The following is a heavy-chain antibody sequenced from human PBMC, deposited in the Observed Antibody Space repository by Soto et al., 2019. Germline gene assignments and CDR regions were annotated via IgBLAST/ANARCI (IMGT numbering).Heavy chain of an antibody. D-gene: IGHD1-26*01. CDR2: IYYSGST. J-gene: IGHJ4*02. CDR1: GGSISSYF. Sequence: SETLSLTCTVSGGSISSYFWSWIRQPPGKGLEWIGYIYYSGSTNYNPSLKSRVTISVDTSKNQFSLKLSSVTAADTAVYYCARRYGSAIDYWGQGTLVTVSS. CDR3: ARRYGSAIDY. V-gene: IGHV4-59*08.